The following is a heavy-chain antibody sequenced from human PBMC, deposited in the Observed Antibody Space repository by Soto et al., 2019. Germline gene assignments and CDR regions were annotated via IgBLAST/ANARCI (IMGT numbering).Heavy chain of an antibody. D-gene: IGHD3-16*01. J-gene: IGHJ4*02. V-gene: IGHV3-30-3*01. Sequence: QVQLVESGGGVVQPGRSLRLSCAGSGFSLSSYTMHWVRQAPGKGLEWVALISFDSSSKHYADSVQGRFSISRDNSTNTLYLQMDSLRPDDTALYYCARDRLRLGELSLIGYFDSWGQGTLVTVSS. CDR2: ISFDSSSK. CDR3: ARDRLRLGELSLIGYFDS. CDR1: GFSLSSYT.